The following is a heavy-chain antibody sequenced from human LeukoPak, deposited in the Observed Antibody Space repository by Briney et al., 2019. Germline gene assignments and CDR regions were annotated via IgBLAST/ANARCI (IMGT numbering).Heavy chain of an antibody. CDR3: ARLSSWSLNWFDP. D-gene: IGHD6-13*01. Sequence: SETLSLTCTVSGGSISSSSYYWGWIRQPPGKGLEWIGSIYYSGSTYYNPSLKSRVTISVDTSKNQFSLKLSSVTAADTAVYYCARLSSWSLNWFDPWGQGTLVTVSS. CDR1: GGSISSSSYY. CDR2: IYYSGST. V-gene: IGHV4-39*01. J-gene: IGHJ5*02.